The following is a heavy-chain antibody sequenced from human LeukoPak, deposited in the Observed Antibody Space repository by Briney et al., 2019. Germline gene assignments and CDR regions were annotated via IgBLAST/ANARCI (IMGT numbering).Heavy chain of an antibody. CDR3: ARHLEAVAGTFDY. CDR2: IYYSGST. Sequence: PSETLSLTCTVSGGSISSSSYYWGWIRQPPGKGLEWIGSIYYSGSTYYNPSLKSRVTISVDTSKNQFSLKLSSVTAADTAVYYCARHLEAVAGTFDYRGQGTLVTVSS. J-gene: IGHJ4*02. CDR1: GGSISSSSYY. V-gene: IGHV4-39*01. D-gene: IGHD6-19*01.